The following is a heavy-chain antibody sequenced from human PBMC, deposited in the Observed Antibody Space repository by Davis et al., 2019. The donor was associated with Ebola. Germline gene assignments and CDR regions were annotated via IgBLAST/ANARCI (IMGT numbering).Heavy chain of an antibody. V-gene: IGHV1-69*13. CDR2: IIPIFGTA. D-gene: IGHD4-17*01. CDR3: AKLRRTTVTSFPLQH. Sequence: AASVKVSCKASGGTFSSYAISWVRQAPGQGLEWMGGIIPIFGTANYAQKFQGRVTITADESTSTAYMELSSLRSEDTAVYYCAKLRRTTVTSFPLQHWGQGTLVTVSS. J-gene: IGHJ1*01. CDR1: GGTFSSYA.